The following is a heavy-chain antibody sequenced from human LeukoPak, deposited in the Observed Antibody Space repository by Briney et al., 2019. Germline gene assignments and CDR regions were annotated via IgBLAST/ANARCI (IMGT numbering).Heavy chain of an antibody. D-gene: IGHD6-13*01. CDR3: ARESTAGYNSSWYGFRN. CDR1: GFTFSGYW. Sequence: GLLRLSCAASGFTFSGYWMSWVRQAPGKGLEWVANINQDGSEKYYVDSVKGRFTSSRDNAKNSLFLQMGSLRVEDTAVYYCARESTAGYNSSWYGFRNWGQGTLVSVSS. J-gene: IGHJ1*01. CDR2: INQDGSEK. V-gene: IGHV3-7*01.